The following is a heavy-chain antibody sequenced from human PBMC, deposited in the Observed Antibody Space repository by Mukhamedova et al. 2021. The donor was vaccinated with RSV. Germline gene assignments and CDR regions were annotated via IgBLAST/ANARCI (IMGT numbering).Heavy chain of an antibody. CDR2: IKQDGSEK. Sequence: MSWVRQAPGKGLEWVANIKQDGSEKYYVDSVKGRFTISRDNAKNSLYLQMNSLRAEDTAVYYCARDGYSDWFAVDYWGQGTLVTV. V-gene: IGHV3-7*05. J-gene: IGHJ4*02. D-gene: IGHD3-9*01. CDR3: ARDGYSDWFAVDY.